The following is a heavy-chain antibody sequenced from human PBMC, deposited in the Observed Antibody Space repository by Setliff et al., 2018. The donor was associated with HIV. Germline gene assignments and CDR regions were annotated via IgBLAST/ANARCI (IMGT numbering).Heavy chain of an antibody. CDR1: GYTFTGSF. J-gene: IGHJ4*02. CDR3: ATLDYYGSQTYNLALHY. CDR2: INCNSGGT. D-gene: IGHD3-10*01. Sequence: GASVKVSCKSSGYTFTGSFMHWVRQAPGQGREWMGWINCNSGGTYYAQNFQGRVTMTRDTSINTAYMELSRLRSDDTAVYYCATLDYYGSQTYNLALHYWGQGTLVTVSS. V-gene: IGHV1-2*02.